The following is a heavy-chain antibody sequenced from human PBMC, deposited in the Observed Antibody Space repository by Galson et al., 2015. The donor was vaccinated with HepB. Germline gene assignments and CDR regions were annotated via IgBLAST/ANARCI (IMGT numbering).Heavy chain of an antibody. V-gene: IGHV3-NL1*01. Sequence: SLRLSCAASGFTFSSYGMHWVRQAPGKGLEWVSVIYSGGSTYYADSVKGRFTISRDNSKNTLCLQMNSLRAEDTAVYYCAKDIDDYKSGRIYNWFDSWGQGTLVTVSS. D-gene: IGHD5-24*01. CDR2: IYSGGST. CDR1: GFTFSSYG. CDR3: AKDIDDYKSGRIYNWFDS. J-gene: IGHJ5*01.